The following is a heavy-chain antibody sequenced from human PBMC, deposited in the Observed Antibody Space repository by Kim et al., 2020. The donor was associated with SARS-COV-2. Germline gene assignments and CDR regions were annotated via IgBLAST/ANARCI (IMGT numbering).Heavy chain of an antibody. D-gene: IGHD2-2*01. V-gene: IGHV4-39*01. CDR1: GGSIRGSNYY. CDR3: VRQGYCSGTTCYRWFDP. CDR2: IYYSRTT. Sequence: SETLSLTCSVSGGSIRGSNYYWGWIRQPPGMGLEWIASIYYSRTTYYNPSLKSRVTVSVDTTNNQFSLNLSSVTAADTAVYYCVRQGYCSGTTCYRWFDPWGQGTLVTVSS. J-gene: IGHJ5*02.